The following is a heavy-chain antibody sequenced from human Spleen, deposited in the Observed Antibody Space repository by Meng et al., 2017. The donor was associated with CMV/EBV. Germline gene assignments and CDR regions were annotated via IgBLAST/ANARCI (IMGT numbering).Heavy chain of an antibody. CDR1: GFTFEDFA. CDR2: ITWNGGSA. D-gene: IGHD1-7*01. J-gene: IGHJ4*02. CDR3: AKNHRYNWNSGFDC. V-gene: IGHV3-43D*03. Sequence: GGSLRLSCAASGFTFEDFAMHWVRHAPGKGLEWVSLITWNGGSAYYADSVKGRFTISRDNNKNSLYLQMNSLRAEDTALYYCAKNHRYNWNSGFDCWGQGTLVTVSS.